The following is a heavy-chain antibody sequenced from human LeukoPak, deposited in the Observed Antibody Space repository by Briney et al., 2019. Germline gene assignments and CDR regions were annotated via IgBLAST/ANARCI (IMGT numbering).Heavy chain of an antibody. Sequence: GGSMRLSWVASGFTFSEIWMQWVSQAAGEGRAWVSHINRAGGLTNYADSVKGRFTITRDNARNTVYLQMSSLRVEDTAIYFCAREEHRLAEAGTGAFDLGGQGTLVTVSP. CDR3: AREEHRLAEAGTGAFDL. D-gene: IGHD6-13*01. V-gene: IGHV3-74*01. J-gene: IGHJ3*01. CDR2: INRAGGLT. CDR1: GFTFSEIW.